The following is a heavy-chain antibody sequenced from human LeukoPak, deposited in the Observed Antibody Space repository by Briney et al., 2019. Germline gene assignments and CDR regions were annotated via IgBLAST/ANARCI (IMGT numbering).Heavy chain of an antibody. V-gene: IGHV4-31*03. CDR1: GGSISSGGYY. CDR2: IYYSGST. CDR3: ARSSSTSSLSVWFDS. J-gene: IGHJ5*01. Sequence: SQTLSLTCTVSGGSISSGGYYWSWIRQHPGKGLEWIGYIYYSGSTYYNPSLKSRVTISVDTSKNQFSLKLSSVTAADTAVYYCARSSSTSSLSVWFDSWGQGTLVTVSS. D-gene: IGHD2-2*01.